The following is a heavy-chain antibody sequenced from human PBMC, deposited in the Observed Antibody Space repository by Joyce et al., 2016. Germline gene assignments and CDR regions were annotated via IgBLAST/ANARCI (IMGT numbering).Heavy chain of an antibody. J-gene: IGHJ6*03. CDR3: ASDALDGNYYMDV. Sequence: QLVESGGGLVEPGGSLRLSCVASGFSFSNYNMNWVRQAPGKGLEWVSSISPSSSYIFYADSVKGRFTVSRDNAENSLYLQMTRLRVEDTAVYYCASDALDGNYYMDVWGTGTPVTVSS. D-gene: IGHD4-17*01. CDR1: GFSFSNYN. CDR2: ISPSSSYI. V-gene: IGHV3-21*02.